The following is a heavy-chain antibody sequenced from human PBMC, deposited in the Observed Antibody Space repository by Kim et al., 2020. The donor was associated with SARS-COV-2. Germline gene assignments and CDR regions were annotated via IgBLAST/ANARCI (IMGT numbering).Heavy chain of an antibody. CDR3: AKDLGGRDGDY. V-gene: IGHV3-43*01. J-gene: IGHJ4*02. Sequence: YYVDSVKGRFTISRDNSKNSLYLKMNSLRTEDTALYYCAKDLGGRDGDYWGQGTLVTVSS. D-gene: IGHD2-15*01.